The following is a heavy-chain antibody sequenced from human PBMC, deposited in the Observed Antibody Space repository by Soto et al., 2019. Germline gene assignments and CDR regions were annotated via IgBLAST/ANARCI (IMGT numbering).Heavy chain of an antibody. J-gene: IGHJ6*02. CDR1: GGSISSSNW. CDR2: IYHSGST. Sequence: SETLSLTCAVSGGSISSSNWWSWVRQPPGKGLEWIGEIYHSGSTNYNPSLKSRVTISVDKSKNQFSLKLSSVTAADTAVYFCAGSAAAGNVYYGMGGWDQETTLTV. CDR3: AGSAAAGNVYYGMGG. V-gene: IGHV4-4*02. D-gene: IGHD6-13*01.